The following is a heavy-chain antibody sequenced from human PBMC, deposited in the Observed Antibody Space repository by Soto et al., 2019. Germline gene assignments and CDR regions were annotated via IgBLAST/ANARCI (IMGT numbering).Heavy chain of an antibody. Sequence: EVQLLESGGGLVQPGGSLRLSCAASGFTFSSYAMSWVRQAPGKGLEWVSAISGSGGSTYYADSVKGRFTISRDNSKNTLYLQMNSLRVEDTAVYFHAKEDYYDTSGKIDYWGQGTLVTVSS. V-gene: IGHV3-23*01. J-gene: IGHJ4*02. CDR1: GFTFSSYA. CDR3: AKEDYYDTSGKIDY. D-gene: IGHD3-22*01. CDR2: ISGSGGST.